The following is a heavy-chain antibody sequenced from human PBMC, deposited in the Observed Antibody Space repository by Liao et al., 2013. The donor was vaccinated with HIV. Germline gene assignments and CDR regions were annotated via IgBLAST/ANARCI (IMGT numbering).Heavy chain of an antibody. Sequence: QVQLQESGSGLVKPSQTLSLTCAVSGGSISSGGYSWSWIRQPPGKGLEWIGYIYHSGSTYYNPSLKSRVTISVDRSKNQFSLKLSSVTAADTAVYYCAGADYYDSSGYYYSSAFDIWGQGTMVTVSS. CDR1: GGSISSGGYS. J-gene: IGHJ3*02. D-gene: IGHD3-22*01. CDR3: AGADYYDSSGYYYSSAFDI. V-gene: IGHV4-30-2*01. CDR2: IYHSGST.